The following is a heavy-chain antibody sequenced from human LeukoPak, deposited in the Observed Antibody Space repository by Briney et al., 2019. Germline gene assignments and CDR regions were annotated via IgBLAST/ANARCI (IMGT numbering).Heavy chain of an antibody. Sequence: GGSLTLSCTASGFPFSGYAMHWVRQAPGRGPEWVTVILYDGTNKNYADSVKGRFTTSRANSENTLYLQMNSLRAEDTAVYYCYSMIVVEIRVINDYWGQGTLVTVSS. CDR1: GFPFSGYA. CDR2: ILYDGTNK. CDR3: YSMIVVEIRVINDY. V-gene: IGHV3-30-3*01. D-gene: IGHD3-22*01. J-gene: IGHJ4*02.